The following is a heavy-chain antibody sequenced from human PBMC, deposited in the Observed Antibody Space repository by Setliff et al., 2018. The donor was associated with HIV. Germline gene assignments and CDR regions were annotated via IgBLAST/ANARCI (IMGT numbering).Heavy chain of an antibody. D-gene: IGHD2-15*01. CDR1: DPMSGYY. J-gene: IGHJ3*02. Sequence: PSETLSLTCPQESLRDPMSGYYWSWLRQSPVKGLEWIGYIYSSGTTNYNPSFKSRVSISLDTSRSQFSLVLSSVTAADTAIYYCAKYWRASGTYVFDIWGLGTMVTVSS. CDR3: AKYWRASGTYVFDI. CDR2: IYSSGTT. V-gene: IGHV4-4*08.